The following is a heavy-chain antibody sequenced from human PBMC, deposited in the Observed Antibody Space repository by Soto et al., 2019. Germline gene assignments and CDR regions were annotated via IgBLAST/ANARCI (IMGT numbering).Heavy chain of an antibody. J-gene: IGHJ6*02. V-gene: IGHV4-30-2*06. CDR3: ARAFYGVDL. CDR2: IYQSGSA. Sequence: NPSETLSLTCTVSGGSITSGGYSWSWIRQSPGQGLEWIGYIYQSGSAFYNPSLKTRATILVDRSKNQFSLNLTSVTAADAAVYYCARAFYGVDLWGQGTTVTVS. CDR1: GGSITSGGYS.